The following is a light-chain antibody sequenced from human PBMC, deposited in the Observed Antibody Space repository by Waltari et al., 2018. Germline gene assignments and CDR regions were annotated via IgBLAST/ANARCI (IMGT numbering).Light chain of an antibody. CDR1: SSDIGSYND. CDR3: DSRTSSSPHL. CDR2: DVS. Sequence: QSALTQPASVSGSPGKSITISCTGSSSDIGSYNDVCCYQQHPGRAPKLMIYDVSNRPSGVSNRFSGSKSGNTASLTISGLQAEDEADYYCDSRTSSSPHLFGTGTKVTVL. J-gene: IGLJ1*01. V-gene: IGLV2-14*03.